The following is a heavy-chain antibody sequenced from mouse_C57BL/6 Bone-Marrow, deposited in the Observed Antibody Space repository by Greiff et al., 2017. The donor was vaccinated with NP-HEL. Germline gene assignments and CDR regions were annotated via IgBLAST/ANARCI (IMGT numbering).Heavy chain of an antibody. D-gene: IGHD1-1*01. J-gene: IGHJ2*01. CDR3: AREVPSYGSLDY. CDR2: IDPSDSYT. Sequence: QVQLQQSGAELVMPGASVKLSCKASGYTFTSYWMHWVKQRPGQGLEWIGEIDPSDSYTNYNQKFKGKSTLTVDKSSSTAYMQLSSLTSEDSAVYYCAREVPSYGSLDYWGQGTTLTVSS. CDR1: GYTFTSYW. V-gene: IGHV1-69*01.